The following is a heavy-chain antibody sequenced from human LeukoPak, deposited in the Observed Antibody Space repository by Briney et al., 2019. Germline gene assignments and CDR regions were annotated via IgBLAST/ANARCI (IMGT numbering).Heavy chain of an antibody. V-gene: IGHV4-39*01. CDR1: GGSISSSTDY. CDR2: IYYSGST. CDR3: ARQTDYYGSGSYYGVFDP. D-gene: IGHD3-10*01. Sequence: PAETLSLTCTVSGGSISSSTDYWAWIRQPPGKGLVWIGSIYYSGSTYYSPSLTSRVTISVDTSKNQFSLKLSSLTAADTAVYYCARQTDYYGSGSYYGVFDPWGQGTLVTVSS. J-gene: IGHJ5*02.